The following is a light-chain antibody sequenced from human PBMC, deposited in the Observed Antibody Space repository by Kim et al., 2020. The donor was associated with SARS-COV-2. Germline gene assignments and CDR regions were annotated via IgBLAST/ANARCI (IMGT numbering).Light chain of an antibody. CDR1: QDISTW. CDR2: AAS. V-gene: IGKV1-12*01. J-gene: IGKJ3*01. Sequence: DIQMTQSPSSVSASIGDRVTITCRASQDISTWLAWYQQKPGKAPKLLIYAASTLQSGVPSRFSGSGSGTDFTLTISSLQSEDFATYCCQQTNSFPFTFGPGTKVDIK. CDR3: QQTNSFPFT.